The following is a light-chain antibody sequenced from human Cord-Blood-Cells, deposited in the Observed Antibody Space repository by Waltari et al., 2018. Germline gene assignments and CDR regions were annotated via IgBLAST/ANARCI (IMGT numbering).Light chain of an antibody. V-gene: IGLV2-14*01. J-gene: IGLJ3*02. CDR2: DVS. Sequence: QSALTQPASVSGSPGQSITISCTGTSSYVVGYNYVSWYQQHPGKAPKLMIYDVSNRPSGVSNRFSGSKSGNMASLTISGLQAEDEADYYCSSYTSSSTWVFGGGTKLTVL. CDR3: SSYTSSSTWV. CDR1: SSYVVGYNY.